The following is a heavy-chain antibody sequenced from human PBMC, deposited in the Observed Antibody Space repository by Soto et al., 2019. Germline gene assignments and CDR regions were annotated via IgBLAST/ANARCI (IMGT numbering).Heavy chain of an antibody. Sequence: EVQLVESGGGLVQPGGSLRLSCAASGFTFSTYWMQWVRQAPGKGLLWISRINSDGSNTNYADSVKARFAISRDNAKNTLYLQMNSLRAEDTAVYYCARTGAFNYDNSPYERWGQGTLVTVSS. J-gene: IGHJ4*02. CDR2: INSDGSNT. V-gene: IGHV3-74*01. D-gene: IGHD3-22*01. CDR3: ARTGAFNYDNSPYER. CDR1: GFTFSTYW.